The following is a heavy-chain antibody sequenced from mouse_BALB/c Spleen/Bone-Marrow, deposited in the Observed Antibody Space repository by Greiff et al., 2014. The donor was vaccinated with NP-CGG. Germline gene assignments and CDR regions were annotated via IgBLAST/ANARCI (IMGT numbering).Heavy chain of an antibody. D-gene: IGHD1-1*01. CDR3: ASYYGSSYDYFDY. CDR2: IDPENGNT. CDR1: GFNIKDYY. J-gene: IGHJ2*01. V-gene: IGHV14-1*02. Sequence: EVQLQQSGAELVRPGALVKLSCKASGFNIKDYYMPWVKQRPEQGLEWIGWIDPENGNTIYDPKFQGKASITADTSSNTAYLQLSSLTSEDTAVYYCASYYGSSYDYFDYWGQGTTLTVSS.